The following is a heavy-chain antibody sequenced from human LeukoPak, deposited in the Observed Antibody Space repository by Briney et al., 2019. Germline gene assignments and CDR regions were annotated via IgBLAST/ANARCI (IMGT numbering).Heavy chain of an antibody. CDR1: GGSISSYY. D-gene: IGHD5-18*01. CDR2: IYTSGST. CDR3: VGVRGYSYGPDYYYYYGMDV. Sequence: KSSETLYLTCTVSGGSISSYYWSWIRQPAGKGLEWIGRIYTSGSTNYNPSLKSRVTMSVDTSKNQFSLKLSSVTAADTAVYYCVGVRGYSYGPDYYYYYGMDVWGQGTTVTVSS. V-gene: IGHV4-4*07. J-gene: IGHJ6*02.